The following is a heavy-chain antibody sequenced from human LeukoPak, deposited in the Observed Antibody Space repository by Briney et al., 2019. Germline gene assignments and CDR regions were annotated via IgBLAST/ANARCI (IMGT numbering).Heavy chain of an antibody. CDR2: IKQDGSEK. D-gene: IGHD1-26*01. Sequence: GVSLRLSCAASGFTFRRYAVSWVRQAPGKGLEWVANIKQDGSEKYYVDSVKGRFTISRDNAKNSLYLQMNSLRAEDTAVYYCARDPLIVGATGYFDYWGQGTLVTVSS. J-gene: IGHJ4*02. CDR3: ARDPLIVGATGYFDY. V-gene: IGHV3-7*01. CDR1: GFTFRRYA.